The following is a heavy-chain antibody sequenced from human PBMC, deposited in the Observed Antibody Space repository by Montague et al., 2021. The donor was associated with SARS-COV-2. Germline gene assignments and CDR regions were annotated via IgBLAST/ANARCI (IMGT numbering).Heavy chain of an antibody. V-gene: IGHV2-5*02. J-gene: IGHJ3*02. D-gene: IGHD1-26*01. CDR3: AHSQTKYSGSYFGAFDI. Sequence: PALVKPTQTLTLTCTFSGFSLSTVGVGVGWIRQPPGKALEWLALIHWDDDDFYSPSLKSRLTITNDTSKKQVVLIMTNMDPVDTATYYCAHSQTKYSGSYFGAFDIWGQGTTVTVSS. CDR1: GFSLSTVGVG. CDR2: IHWDDDD.